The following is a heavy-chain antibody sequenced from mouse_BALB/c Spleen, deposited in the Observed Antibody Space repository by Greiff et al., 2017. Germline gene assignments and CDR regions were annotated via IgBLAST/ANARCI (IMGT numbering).Heavy chain of an antibody. CDR2: ISDGGSYT. Sequence: EVHLVESGGGLVKPGGSLKLSCAASGFTFSDYYMYWVRQTPEKRLEWVATISDGGSYTYYPDSVKGRFTISRDNAKNNLYLQMSSLKSEDTAMYYCARGGDYGSSYWYFDVWGAGTTVTVSS. CDR3: ARGGDYGSSYWYFDV. J-gene: IGHJ1*01. V-gene: IGHV5-4*02. D-gene: IGHD1-1*01. CDR1: GFTFSDYY.